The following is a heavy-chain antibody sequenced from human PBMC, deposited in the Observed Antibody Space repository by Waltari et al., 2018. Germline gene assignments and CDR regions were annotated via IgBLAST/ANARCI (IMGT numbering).Heavy chain of an antibody. CDR1: GGTFSSYA. CDR3: AREDYYDSSGYVTGGVY. D-gene: IGHD3-22*01. V-gene: IGHV1-69*05. CDR2: IIPIFGTA. Sequence: VQSGAEVKKPGSSVKVSCKASGGTFSSYAISWVRQAPRQGLEWMGGIIPIFGTANYAQKFQGRVTITTDESTSTAYMELSSLRSEDTAVYYCAREDYYDSSGYVTGGVYWGQGTLVTVSS. J-gene: IGHJ4*02.